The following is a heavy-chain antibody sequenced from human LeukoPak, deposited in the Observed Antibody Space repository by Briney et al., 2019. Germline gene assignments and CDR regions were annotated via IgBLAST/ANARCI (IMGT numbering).Heavy chain of an antibody. CDR2: INHSGST. D-gene: IGHD2-8*01. CDR3: AGYCTNGVCLYYFDY. Sequence: SETLSLTCAVYGGSFSGYYWSWIRQPPGTGLEWIGEINHSGSTNYNPSLKSRVTISVDTSKNQFSLKLSSVTAADTAVYYCAGYCTNGVCLYYFDYWGQGTLVTVSS. CDR1: GGSFSGYY. J-gene: IGHJ4*02. V-gene: IGHV4-34*01.